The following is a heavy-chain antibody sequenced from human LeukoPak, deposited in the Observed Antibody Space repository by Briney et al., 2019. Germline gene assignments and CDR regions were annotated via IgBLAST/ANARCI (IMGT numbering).Heavy chain of an antibody. CDR1: GGSISSYY. Sequence: SETLSLTCTVSGGSISSYYWSWIRQPPGKGLEWMGYIYYSGSTNYNPSLKSRVTISVDTSKNQFSLKLSSVTAADTAVYYCARDLTASHYYMDVWGKGTTVTVSS. D-gene: IGHD2-21*02. CDR3: ARDLTASHYYMDV. CDR2: IYYSGST. J-gene: IGHJ6*03. V-gene: IGHV4-59*01.